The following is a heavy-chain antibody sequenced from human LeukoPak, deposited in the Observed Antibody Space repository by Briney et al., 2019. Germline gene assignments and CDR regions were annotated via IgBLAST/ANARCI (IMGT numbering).Heavy chain of an antibody. CDR3: ARPTPDLRTHSPPAYYGMDV. Sequence: ETLSLTCIVSGGSLNSPNYYWGWIRQPPGKGLEWVSVIYSGGSTYYADSVKGRFTISRDNSKNTLYLQMNSLRAEDTAVYYCARPTPDLRTHSPPAYYGMDVWGQGTTVTVSS. CDR2: IYSGGST. J-gene: IGHJ6*02. CDR1: GGSLNSPNYY. V-gene: IGHV3-53*01. D-gene: IGHD2-2*01.